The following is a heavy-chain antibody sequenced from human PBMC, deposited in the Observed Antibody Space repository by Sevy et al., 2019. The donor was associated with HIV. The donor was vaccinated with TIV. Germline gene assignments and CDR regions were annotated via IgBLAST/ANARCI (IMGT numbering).Heavy chain of an antibody. V-gene: IGHV3-74*01. D-gene: IGHD3-3*01. J-gene: IGHJ6*02. CDR2: INSDGSST. CDR3: ASGLWSGYYTWDLYYYYGMDV. CDR1: GFTFSSYW. Sequence: GGSLRLSCAASGFTFSSYWMHWVRQAPGKGPVWVSRINSDGSSTSYADSVKGRFTISRDNAKNTLYLQMNSLRAEDTAVYYCASGLWSGYYTWDLYYYYGMDVWGQGTTVTVSS.